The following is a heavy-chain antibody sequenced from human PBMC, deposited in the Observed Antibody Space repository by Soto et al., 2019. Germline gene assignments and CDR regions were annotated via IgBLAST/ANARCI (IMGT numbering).Heavy chain of an antibody. CDR2: IIPIFGTA. V-gene: IGHV1-69*06. D-gene: IGHD5-18*01. J-gene: IGHJ6*04. CDR1: GGTFSSYA. CDR3: AITPGYSYGPAYYYYGMEV. Sequence: SVKVSCKASGGTFSSYAIGWVRQAPGEGLEWMGGIIPIFGTANYAQKFQGRVTITADKSTSTAYMELSSLRSEDTAVHYCAITPGYSYGPAYYYYGMEVWGKGSTLTASS.